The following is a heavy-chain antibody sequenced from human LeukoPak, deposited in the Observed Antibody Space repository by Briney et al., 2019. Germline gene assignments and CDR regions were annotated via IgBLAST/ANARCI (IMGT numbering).Heavy chain of an antibody. CDR1: GYTFTSYG. CDR3: ASRRVPYDSSGYDYYYYGMDV. J-gene: IGHJ6*02. CDR2: ISAYNGNT. Sequence: ASVKVSCKASGYTFTSYGISWVRQAPGQGLEWMGWISAYNGNTNYAQKLQGRVTMTTDTSTSTAYMELRSLRSDDTAVYYCASRRVPYDSSGYDYYYYGMDVWGQGTTVTVSS. V-gene: IGHV1-18*01. D-gene: IGHD3-22*01.